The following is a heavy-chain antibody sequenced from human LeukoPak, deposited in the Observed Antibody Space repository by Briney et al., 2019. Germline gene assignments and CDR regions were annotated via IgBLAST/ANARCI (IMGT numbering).Heavy chain of an antibody. D-gene: IGHD3-22*01. CDR2: ISYDGSNK. CDR1: GFTFSSYA. J-gene: IGHJ4*02. CDR3: ARGAYDSSGYYFGPEDY. V-gene: IGHV3-30-3*01. Sequence: GRSLRLSCAASGFTFSSYAMHWVRQAPGKGLEWVAVISYDGSNKYYADSVKGRFTISRDNSKNTLYLQMNSLRAEDTAVYYCARGAYDSSGYYFGPEDYWGQGTLVTVSS.